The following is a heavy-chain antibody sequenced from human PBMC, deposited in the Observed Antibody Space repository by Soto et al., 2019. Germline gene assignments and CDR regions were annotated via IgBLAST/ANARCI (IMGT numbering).Heavy chain of an antibody. CDR3: AKEATIAVAGTGYYYGMDV. Sequence: GGSLRLSCAASGFTFDDYAMHWVRQAPGKGLEWVSGISWNSGSIGYADSVKGRFTISRDNAKNSLYLQINSLRAEDTALYYCAKEATIAVAGTGYYYGMDVWGQGTTVTVSS. CDR1: GFTFDDYA. CDR2: ISWNSGSI. D-gene: IGHD6-19*01. J-gene: IGHJ6*02. V-gene: IGHV3-9*01.